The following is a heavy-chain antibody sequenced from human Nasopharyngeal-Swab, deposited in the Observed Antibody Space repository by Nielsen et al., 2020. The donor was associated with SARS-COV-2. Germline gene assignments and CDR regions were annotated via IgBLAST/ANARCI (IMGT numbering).Heavy chain of an antibody. CDR2: ISGSGDISGRGGGT. CDR3: AKDLRGPYFF. CDR1: GYSFRTYG. Sequence: GESLKISCVASGYSFRTYGMTWVRQAPGKGLEWVSSISGSGDISGRGGGTYYADSVKGRFTISRDNSTNTVSLQMDSLRAEDTAVYYCAKDLRGPYFFWGQGTLVTVSS. V-gene: IGHV3-23*01. J-gene: IGHJ4*02. D-gene: IGHD2/OR15-2a*01.